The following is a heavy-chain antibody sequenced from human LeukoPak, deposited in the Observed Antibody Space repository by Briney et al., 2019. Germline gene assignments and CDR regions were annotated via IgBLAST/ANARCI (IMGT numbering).Heavy chain of an antibody. CDR2: IRYDGSNK. V-gene: IGHV3-30*02. D-gene: IGHD1-26*01. CDR1: GFTFSSYG. Sequence: GGSLRLSCAASGFTFSSYGMHWVRQAPGKGLEWVAFIRYDGSNKYYADSVKGRFTISRDNSENTLYLQMNSLRAEDTAVYYCAKAPIVGAYYFDYWGQGTLVTVSS. J-gene: IGHJ4*02. CDR3: AKAPIVGAYYFDY.